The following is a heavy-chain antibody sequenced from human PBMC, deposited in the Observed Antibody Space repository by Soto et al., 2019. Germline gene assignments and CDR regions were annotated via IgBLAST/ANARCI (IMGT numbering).Heavy chain of an antibody. CDR2: IYYSGST. CDR3: ARQKVTTAFYYYGMDV. Sequence: TLSLTCTVSGGSISSGGYYWSWIRQHPGKGLEWIGYIYYSGSTYYNPSLKSRVTISVDTSKNQFSLKLSSVTAADTAVYYCARQKVTTAFYYYGMDVWGQGTTVTVSS. CDR1: GGSISSGGYY. D-gene: IGHD4-17*01. J-gene: IGHJ6*02. V-gene: IGHV4-31*03.